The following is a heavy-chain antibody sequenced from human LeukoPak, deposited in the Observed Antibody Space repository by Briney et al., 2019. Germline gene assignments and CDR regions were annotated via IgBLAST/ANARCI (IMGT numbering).Heavy chain of an antibody. V-gene: IGHV1-69*13. CDR3: ARDSTTSGWYDDWFDP. CDR1: GGTFGSYA. J-gene: IGHJ5*02. CDR2: IIPIFGTA. D-gene: IGHD6-19*01. Sequence: ASVTVSCKASGGTFGSYAISWVRQAPGQGLEWMGGIIPIFGTANYAQKFQGRVTITADESTSTAYMEPSSLRSEDTAVYYCARDSTTSGWYDDWFDPWGQGTLVTVSS.